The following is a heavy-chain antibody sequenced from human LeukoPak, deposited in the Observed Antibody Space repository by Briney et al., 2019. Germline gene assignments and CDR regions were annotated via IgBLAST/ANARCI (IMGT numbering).Heavy chain of an antibody. CDR3: ARGIQLWLHAFDI. CDR1: GGSISSFY. Sequence: SETLSLTCNVSGGSISSFYLSWIRQPPGKGLEWIGYIYTSGTTKYNPSLKSRLTMSVDTSNSQFLLKLSSVTAADTAVYYCARGIQLWLHAFDIWGQGTMVTVSS. V-gene: IGHV4-4*09. D-gene: IGHD5-18*01. CDR2: IYTSGTT. J-gene: IGHJ3*02.